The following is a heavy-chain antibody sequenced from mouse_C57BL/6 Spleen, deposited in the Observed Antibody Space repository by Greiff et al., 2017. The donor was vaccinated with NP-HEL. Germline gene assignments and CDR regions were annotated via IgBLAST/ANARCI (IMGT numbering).Heavy chain of an antibody. CDR3: ARGLTGTRGYFDV. V-gene: IGHV5-4*03. CDR2: ISDGGSYT. J-gene: IGHJ1*03. D-gene: IGHD4-1*01. CDR1: GFTFSSYA. Sequence: EVKVVESGGGLVKPGGSLKLSCAASGFTFSSYAMSWVRQTPEKRLEWVATISDGGSYTYYPDNVKGRFTISRDNAKNNLYLQMSHLKSEDTAMYYCARGLTGTRGYFDVWGTGTTVTVSS.